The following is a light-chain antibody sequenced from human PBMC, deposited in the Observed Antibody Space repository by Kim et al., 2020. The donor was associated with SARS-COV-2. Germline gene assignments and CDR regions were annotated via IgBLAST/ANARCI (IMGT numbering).Light chain of an antibody. J-gene: IGLJ3*02. CDR3: SSYAGSNNLV. V-gene: IGLV2-8*01. CDR1: SSDVGGYNY. Sequence: GQSVAISCTGTSSDVGGYNYISWYQQHPGKAPKLMIYEVSKRPSGVPDRFSGSKSGNTASLTVSGLQAEDEADYYCSSYAGSNNLVFGGGTKLTVL. CDR2: EVS.